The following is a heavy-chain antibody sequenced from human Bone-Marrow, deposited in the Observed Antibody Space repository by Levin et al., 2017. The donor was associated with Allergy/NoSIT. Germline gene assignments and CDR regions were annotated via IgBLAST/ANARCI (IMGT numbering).Heavy chain of an antibody. CDR2: IKNDGSET. CDR3: ATAVRGIPFDY. D-gene: IGHD2-21*01. CDR1: GFTFNNYW. Sequence: GGSLRLSCAAFGFTFNNYWMRWVRQTPGKGLESVANIKNDGSETYYVDSVKGRFTISRDNAKNSLHLQMNSLRAEDSAVYYCATAVRGIPFDYWGQGTLVTVSS. J-gene: IGHJ4*02. V-gene: IGHV3-7*01.